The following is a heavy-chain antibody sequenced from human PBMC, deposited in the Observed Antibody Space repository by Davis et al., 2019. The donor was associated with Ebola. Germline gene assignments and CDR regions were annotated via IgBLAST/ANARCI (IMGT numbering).Heavy chain of an antibody. CDR3: ASSLGSSTNKYFPY. D-gene: IGHD6-6*01. J-gene: IGHJ4*02. Sequence: SQTLSLTRAISGDSVSSRSAAWNWIRQSPSRGLEWLGRTYYRSKWYSDYALSVKSRITINPEISKNQFSLQLNSVTPEDTAVYYCASSLGSSTNKYFPYWGQGTLVTVSS. CDR2: TYYRSKWYS. CDR1: GDSVSSRSAA. V-gene: IGHV6-1*01.